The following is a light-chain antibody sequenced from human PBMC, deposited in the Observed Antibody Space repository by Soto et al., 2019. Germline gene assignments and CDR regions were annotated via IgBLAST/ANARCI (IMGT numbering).Light chain of an antibody. Sequence: QPVLTQPPSVSGAPGQRVTISCTGGSSNIGAGYDVHWYQQLPGTAPKVLIYGNSNRPSGVPDRFSGSKSATSASLAITGLQAEDEAHYYCQSYDNSLSGWVFGGGTKLTVL. V-gene: IGLV1-40*01. CDR1: SSNIGAGYD. J-gene: IGLJ2*01. CDR2: GNS. CDR3: QSYDNSLSGWV.